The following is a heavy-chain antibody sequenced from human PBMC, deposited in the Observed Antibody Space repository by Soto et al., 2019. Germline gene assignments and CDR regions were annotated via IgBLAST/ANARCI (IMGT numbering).Heavy chain of an antibody. CDR1: GGTFSSYT. J-gene: IGHJ6*02. D-gene: IGHD3-10*01. Sequence: QVQLVQSGAEVKKPGSSVKVSCKASGGTFSSYTISWVRQAPGQGLEWMGRIIPILGIANYAQKFQGRVTITADKSTSTANVELRTLRPEDTAVYYCARFRGSYGMDVWGQGTPVTVSS. V-gene: IGHV1-69*02. CDR2: IIPILGIA. CDR3: ARFRGSYGMDV.